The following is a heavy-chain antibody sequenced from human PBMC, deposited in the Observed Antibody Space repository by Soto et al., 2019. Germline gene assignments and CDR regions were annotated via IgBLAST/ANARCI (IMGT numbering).Heavy chain of an antibody. J-gene: IGHJ6*02. CDR2: IYYSGST. CDR3: ARIYSYYYDSSGYPGGYYYYYGMDV. D-gene: IGHD3-22*01. Sequence: LSLTCTVSGGSISSSSYYWGWIRQPPRKGLEWIGSIYYSGSTYYNPSLKSRVTISVDTSKNQFSLKLSSVTAADTAVYYCARIYSYYYDSSGYPGGYYYYYGMDVWGQGTTVTV. CDR1: GGSISSSSYY. V-gene: IGHV4-39*01.